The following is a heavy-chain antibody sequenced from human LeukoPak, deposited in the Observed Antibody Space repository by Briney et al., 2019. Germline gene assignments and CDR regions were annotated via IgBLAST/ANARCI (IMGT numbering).Heavy chain of an antibody. D-gene: IGHD4-17*01. CDR1: GGSFSGYY. Sequence: SETLSLTCAVYGGSFSGYYWSWIRQPPGKGLEWIGEINHSGSTNYNPSLKSRVTISVDTSKNQFSLKLSSVTAADTAVYYCARDYGDARNLGDYYYYMDVWGKGTTVTVSS. J-gene: IGHJ6*03. CDR2: INHSGST. CDR3: ARDYGDARNLGDYYYYMDV. V-gene: IGHV4-34*01.